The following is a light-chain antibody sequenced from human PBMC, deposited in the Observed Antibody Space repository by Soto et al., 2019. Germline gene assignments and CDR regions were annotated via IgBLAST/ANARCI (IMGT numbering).Light chain of an antibody. CDR1: QSISTY. CDR2: AAS. Sequence: DIHLTQSPSSLSASVGDRLTITCRASQSISTYLNWYQQKPGKAPKVLISAASSLQSGVPSRFSGSGSGTEFTLTITSLQPEAFATYCCQQSFTTPRTFGQGTKVEIK. CDR3: QQSFTTPRT. V-gene: IGKV1-39*01. J-gene: IGKJ1*01.